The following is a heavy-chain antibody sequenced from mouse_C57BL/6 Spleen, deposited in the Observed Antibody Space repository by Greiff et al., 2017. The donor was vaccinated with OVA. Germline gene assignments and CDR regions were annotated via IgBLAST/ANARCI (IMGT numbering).Heavy chain of an antibody. V-gene: IGHV1-55*01. CDR1: GYTFTSYW. Sequence: VKLQQPGAELVKPGASVKMSCKASGYTFTSYWITWVKQRPGQGLEWIGDIYPGSGSTNYNEKFKSKATLTVDTSSSTAYMQLSSLTSEDSAVYYCARNYDYDRGFDYWGQGTTLTVSS. CDR2: IYPGSGST. J-gene: IGHJ2*01. CDR3: ARNYDYDRGFDY. D-gene: IGHD2-4*01.